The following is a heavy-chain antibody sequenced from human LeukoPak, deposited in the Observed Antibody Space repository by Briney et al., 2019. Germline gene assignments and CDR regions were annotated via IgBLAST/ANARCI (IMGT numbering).Heavy chain of an antibody. D-gene: IGHD4-23*01. CDR2: ISSSSSYI. Sequence: GSLRPSCAASGITFSSYSMNWVRQAPGEGLEWGSSISSSSSYIYYADSVKGRFTISRDNAKNSLYLQMNSLRAEDTAVYYCARDTSATVAIDYWGQGTLVTVSS. CDR3: ARDTSATVAIDY. V-gene: IGHV3-21*01. J-gene: IGHJ4*02. CDR1: GITFSSYS.